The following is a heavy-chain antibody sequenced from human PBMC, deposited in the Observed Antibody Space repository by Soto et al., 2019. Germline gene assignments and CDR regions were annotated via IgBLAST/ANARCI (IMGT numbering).Heavy chain of an antibody. D-gene: IGHD3-3*01. Sequence: QITLKESGPTVVNPTETFTLTCTFSGFSLTTSGVGVGWVRQSPGKAPEWLALIYWDDDKRYSTSLKSRLTITKDTSKNQVVLTMANVDPADTATYYCAHRVLRTVFGLVTTTAIYFDFWGQGTPVVVSS. CDR1: GFSLTTSGVG. CDR3: AHRVLRTVFGLVTTTAIYFDF. CDR2: IYWDDDK. J-gene: IGHJ4*02. V-gene: IGHV2-5*02.